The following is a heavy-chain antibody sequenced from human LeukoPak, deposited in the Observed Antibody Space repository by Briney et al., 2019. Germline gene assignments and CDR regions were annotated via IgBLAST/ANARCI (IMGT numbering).Heavy chain of an antibody. J-gene: IGHJ6*02. D-gene: IGHD2-2*02. V-gene: IGHV3-43*02. CDR2: ISGDGGST. Sequence: AGGSLRLSCAASGFTFDDYAMHWVRQAPGKGLEWVSLISGDGGSTYYADSVKGRFTISRDNSKNSLYLQMNSLRIEDTALYYCAKALDCSSTSCYIPYYYYGMDVWGQGTTVTVSS. CDR3: AKALDCSSTSCYIPYYYYGMDV. CDR1: GFTFDDYA.